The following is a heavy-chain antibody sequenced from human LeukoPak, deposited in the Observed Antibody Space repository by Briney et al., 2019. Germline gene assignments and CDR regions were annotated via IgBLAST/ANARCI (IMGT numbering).Heavy chain of an antibody. D-gene: IGHD4-17*01. CDR2: IKQDGSEK. J-gene: IGHJ3*01. V-gene: IGHV3-7*01. CDR3: ARVGYPTQRRVLSAVTIPTAGAFDV. Sequence: GGSLRLSCAASGFTFSSYCMSWVRQAPGKGLEWVANIKQDGSEKYYVDSLKGRFTISRDNAKNSLYLQMNSLRAEDTAVYYCARVGYPTQRRVLSAVTIPTAGAFDVWGQGTLVTVSS. CDR1: GFTFSSYC.